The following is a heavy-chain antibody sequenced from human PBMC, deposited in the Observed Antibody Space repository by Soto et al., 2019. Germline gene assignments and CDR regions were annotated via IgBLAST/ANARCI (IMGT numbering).Heavy chain of an antibody. CDR1: GFTFISYA. CDR2: ISGSST. V-gene: IGHV3-23*01. CDR3: ARAPRTYDFPYYFDN. Sequence: GGSLRLSCAASGFTFISYAMSWVRQAPWKGLEWVSAISGSSTYYADSVKGRFTISRDNSKDTLYLQMNSLRAEDTAVYYCARAPRTYDFPYYFDNWGQGALVTGSS. D-gene: IGHD3-3*01. J-gene: IGHJ4*02.